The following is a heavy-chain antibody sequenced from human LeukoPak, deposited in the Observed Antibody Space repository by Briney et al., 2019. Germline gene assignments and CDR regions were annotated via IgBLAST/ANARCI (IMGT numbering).Heavy chain of an antibody. CDR3: ARVSVGNNYGSGSYDN. J-gene: IGHJ4*02. CDR2: INSGSTYI. V-gene: IGHV3-21*01. D-gene: IGHD3-10*01. CDR1: GFPFSSYA. Sequence: GGSLRLSCAASGFPFSSYAMSWVRQATGKGREWVQPINSGSTYIYYADSVKGRFTISRDNAKNSLYLQMNSLRAEDTAVYYCARVSVGNNYGSGSYDNWGQGTLVTVSS.